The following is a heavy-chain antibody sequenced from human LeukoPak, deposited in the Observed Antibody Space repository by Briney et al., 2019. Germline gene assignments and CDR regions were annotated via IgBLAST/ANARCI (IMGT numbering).Heavy chain of an antibody. D-gene: IGHD6-19*01. CDR2: IYHSGST. J-gene: IGHJ4*02. CDR3: ARGWVAVAGTGFDY. V-gene: IGHV4-38-2*01. CDR1: GYSISSGYY. Sequence: PSETLSLTCAVSGYSISSGYYWGWIRQPPGKGLEWTGSIYHSGSTYYNPSLKSRVTISVDTSKNQFSLKLSSVTAADTAVYYCARGWVAVAGTGFDYWGQGTLVTVSS.